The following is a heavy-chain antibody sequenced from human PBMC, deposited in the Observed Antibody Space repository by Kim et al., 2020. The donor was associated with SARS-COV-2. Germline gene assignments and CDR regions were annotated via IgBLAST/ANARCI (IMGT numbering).Heavy chain of an antibody. Sequence: YYNPSLKSRVTISVDTSKTQFSLKLSSVTAADTAVYYCARPSGSYYYFDYWGQGTLVTVSS. J-gene: IGHJ4*02. D-gene: IGHD1-26*01. CDR3: ARPSGSYYYFDY. V-gene: IGHV4-39*01.